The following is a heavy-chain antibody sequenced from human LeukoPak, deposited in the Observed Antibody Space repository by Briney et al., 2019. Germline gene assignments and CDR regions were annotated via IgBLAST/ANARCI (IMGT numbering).Heavy chain of an antibody. V-gene: IGHV1-18*01. Sequence: GASVKVSRTSSGYNFRNYGIGWVRQAPRQGLEWMGWITAGNGNTTYAQKVQGRVTMTTDTSTSTAYMELRSLRSDDTAVYFCARDSARGYGDGYNAFDIWGQGTMVTVSS. D-gene: IGHD5-18*01. CDR1: GYNFRNYG. CDR2: ITAGNGNT. CDR3: ARDSARGYGDGYNAFDI. J-gene: IGHJ3*02.